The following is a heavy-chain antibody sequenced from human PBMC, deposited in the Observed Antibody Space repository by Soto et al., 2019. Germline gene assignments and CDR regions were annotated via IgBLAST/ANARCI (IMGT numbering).Heavy chain of an antibody. CDR1: GFTFSSFG. V-gene: IGHV3-23*01. CDR3: AKVGIVMFSHKHHFDH. CDR2: ISGSGDSS. Sequence: PGGSLRLSCTASGFTFSSFGMAWVRQAPGKGLEWVSAISGSGDSSYYADSVKDRFTISRDNPTNTLYLQMNNLRAEDTAVYYCAKVGIVMFSHKHHFDHWGQGTQVTVSS. D-gene: IGHD2-2*03. J-gene: IGHJ4*02.